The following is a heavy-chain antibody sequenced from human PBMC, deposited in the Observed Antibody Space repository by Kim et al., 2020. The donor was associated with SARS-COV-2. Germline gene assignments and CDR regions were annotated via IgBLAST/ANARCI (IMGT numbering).Heavy chain of an antibody. CDR2: IKQDGSEK. CDR3: ARSNSSSWWTDAFDI. Sequence: GGSLRLSCAASGFTFSSYWMSWVRQAPGKGLEWVANIKQDGSEKYYVDSVKGRFTISRDNAKNSLYLQMNSLRAEDTAVYYCARSNSSSWWTDAFDIWGQGTMVTVSS. V-gene: IGHV3-7*01. J-gene: IGHJ3*02. CDR1: GFTFSSYW. D-gene: IGHD6-13*01.